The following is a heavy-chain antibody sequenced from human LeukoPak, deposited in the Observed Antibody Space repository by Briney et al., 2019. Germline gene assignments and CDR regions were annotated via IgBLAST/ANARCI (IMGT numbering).Heavy chain of an antibody. J-gene: IGHJ3*02. Sequence: GASVKVSCKASGYTFTGYYMHWVRQAPGQGLEWMGRINPNSGGTNYAQRLQGRVTLTTDTFTSTAYMELRSLRSDDAAVYYCARQSVISSRSPDDAFDIWGQGTMVTVSS. CDR2: INPNSGGT. CDR3: ARQSVISSRSPDDAFDI. CDR1: GYTFTGYY. D-gene: IGHD2-21*01. V-gene: IGHV1-2*06.